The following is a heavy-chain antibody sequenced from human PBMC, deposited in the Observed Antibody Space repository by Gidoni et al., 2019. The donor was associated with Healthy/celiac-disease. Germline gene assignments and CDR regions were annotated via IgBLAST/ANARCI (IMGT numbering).Heavy chain of an antibody. J-gene: IGHJ5*02. Sequence: QLQLQESGSGLVKPSQTLSLTCAFSGGSFSSGGYSWSWIRQPPGKGLAWIGYIYHSGSTYYNPSLKSRVSISVDRSKNQFSLKMSSVTAADTAVYYCARLYDILGWCDPWGQGTLVTVSS. V-gene: IGHV4-30-2*01. CDR1: GGSFSSGGYS. CDR2: IYHSGST. CDR3: ARLYDILGWCDP. D-gene: IGHD3-9*01.